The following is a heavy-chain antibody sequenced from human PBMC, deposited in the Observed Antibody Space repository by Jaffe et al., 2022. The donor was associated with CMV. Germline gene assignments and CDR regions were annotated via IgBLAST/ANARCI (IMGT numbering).Heavy chain of an antibody. D-gene: IGHD2-2*01. J-gene: IGHJ5*02. V-gene: IGHV3-74*01. CDR1: GFTFSSYW. CDR2: INSDGSST. CDR3: AREAPAVVPAARGWFDP. Sequence: EVQLVESGGGLVQPGGSLRLSCAASGFTFSSYWMHWVRQAPGKGLVWVSRINSDGSSTSYADSVKGRFTISRDNAKNTLYLQMNSLRAEDTAVYYCAREAPAVVPAARGWFDPWGQGTLVTVSS.